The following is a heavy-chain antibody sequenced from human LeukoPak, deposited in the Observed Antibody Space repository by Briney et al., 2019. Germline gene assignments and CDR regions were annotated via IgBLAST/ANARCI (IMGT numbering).Heavy chain of an antibody. CDR3: ARDRDDSSGNGGDAFDI. V-gene: IGHV4-59*12. D-gene: IGHD3-22*01. J-gene: IGHJ3*02. CDR2: IYHSGTS. CDR1: SASISTYY. Sequence: PSETLSLTCTVSSASISTYYWSWIRQPPGKGLEWIGYIYHSGTSNYNPSLKSRVTMSVDTSKNQFSLKLSSVTAADTAVYYCARDRDDSSGNGGDAFDIWGQGTMVTVSS.